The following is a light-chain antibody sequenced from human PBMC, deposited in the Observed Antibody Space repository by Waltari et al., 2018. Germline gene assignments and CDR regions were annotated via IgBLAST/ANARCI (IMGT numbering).Light chain of an antibody. CDR3: FSYRRSSTWV. Sequence: QSALTQPASVSGSPGQSITISCTGTSSDVGGYAYVSWYQQHPGKAPKLLIYDVTKRPSGVSNRFSGSKSANTASLTISGLQAEDEADYYCFSYRRSSTWVFGEGTKLTVL. V-gene: IGLV2-14*03. CDR2: DVT. J-gene: IGLJ3*02. CDR1: SSDVGGYAY.